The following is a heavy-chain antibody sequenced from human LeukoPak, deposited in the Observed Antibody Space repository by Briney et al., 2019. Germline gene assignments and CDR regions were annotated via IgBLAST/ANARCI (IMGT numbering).Heavy chain of an antibody. V-gene: IGHV4-61*02. Sequence: SQTLFLTCTVSGGSISSGSYYWSWIRQPAGKGLEWIGRIYTSGSTNYNPSLKSRVTISVDTSKNQFSLKLSSVTAADTAVYYCARSRGGTVGYWGQGTLVTVSS. D-gene: IGHD2-15*01. CDR1: GGSISSGSYY. CDR3: ARSRGGTVGY. CDR2: IYTSGST. J-gene: IGHJ4*02.